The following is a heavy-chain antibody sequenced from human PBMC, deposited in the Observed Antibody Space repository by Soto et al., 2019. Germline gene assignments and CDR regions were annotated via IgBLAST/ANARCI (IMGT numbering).Heavy chain of an antibody. J-gene: IGHJ6*02. CDR3: AKALRIAVAGYYYYYGMDV. CDR1: GFTFSSYG. Sequence: QVQLVESGGGVVQPGRSLRLSCAASGFTFSSYGMHWVRQAPGKGLEWVAVISYDGSNKYYADSVKGRFTISRDNSKNTLYLQMNSLRAEDTAVYYCAKALRIAVAGYYYYYGMDVWGQGTTVTVSS. D-gene: IGHD6-19*01. V-gene: IGHV3-30*18. CDR2: ISYDGSNK.